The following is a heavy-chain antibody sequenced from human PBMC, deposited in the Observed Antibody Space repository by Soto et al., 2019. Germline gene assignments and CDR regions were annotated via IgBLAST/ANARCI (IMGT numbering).Heavy chain of an antibody. Sequence: SVKVSCKTSGGTFSSCAIIWVRQAPGQGFEWMGGIISMFGTTNYAQKFQGRVTITADESTSTAYMALSSLRSEDTAVYYCARDQDLDCSGGSCYSRFNYLGQGTQVTVSS. CDR2: IISMFGTT. D-gene: IGHD2-15*01. J-gene: IGHJ4*02. V-gene: IGHV1-69*13. CDR1: GGTFSSCA. CDR3: ARDQDLDCSGGSCYSRFNY.